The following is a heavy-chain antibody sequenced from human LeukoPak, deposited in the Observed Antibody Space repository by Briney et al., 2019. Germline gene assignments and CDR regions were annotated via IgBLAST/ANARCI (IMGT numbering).Heavy chain of an antibody. CDR1: GGSISSNAYY. J-gene: IGHJ4*02. Sequence: SETLSLTCTVSGGSISSNAYYWAWIRQPPGKGLEWIGSIYSSVSTYYNPSLKSRVTTSVDTSKNQFSLRLSSVTAADTALYYCAYSGSYGHLGYWGQGIPVTVSS. CDR3: AYSGSYGHLGY. D-gene: IGHD1-26*01. V-gene: IGHV4-39*01. CDR2: IYSSVST.